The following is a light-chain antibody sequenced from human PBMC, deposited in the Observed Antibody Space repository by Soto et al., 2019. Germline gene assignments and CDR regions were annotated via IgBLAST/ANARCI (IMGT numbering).Light chain of an antibody. CDR1: NSDLGAYDY. CDR3: SSYTASSARV. Sequence: QSALTQPASVSGSPGQSITISCTGTNSDLGAYDYVSWYQQHPGKAPRLLIYEVFNRPSGVSDRFSGSKSANTASLTISRLQADDEADYYCSSYTASSARVFGPGTKLTVL. V-gene: IGLV2-14*01. CDR2: EVF. J-gene: IGLJ1*01.